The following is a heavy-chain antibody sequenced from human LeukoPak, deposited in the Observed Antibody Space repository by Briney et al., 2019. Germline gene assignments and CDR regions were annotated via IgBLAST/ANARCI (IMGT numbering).Heavy chain of an antibody. Sequence: GGSLRLSCAASGFTFSSYSMNWVRQAPGKGLEWVSSISSSSSYIYYADSVKGRFTISRDNAKNSLYLQMNSLRAEDTAVYYCASLIVVVPAAIYFDYWGQGTLVTASS. D-gene: IGHD2-2*02. J-gene: IGHJ4*02. CDR2: ISSSSSYI. CDR3: ASLIVVVPAAIYFDY. CDR1: GFTFSSYS. V-gene: IGHV3-21*01.